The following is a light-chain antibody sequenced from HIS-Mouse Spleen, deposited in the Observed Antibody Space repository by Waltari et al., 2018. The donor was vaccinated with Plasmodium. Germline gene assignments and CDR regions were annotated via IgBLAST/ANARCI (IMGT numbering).Light chain of an antibody. V-gene: IGLV3-10*01. CDR1: ALPKKY. CDR3: YSTDSSGNHRV. CDR2: EDS. J-gene: IGLJ3*02. Sequence: SYELTQPPSVSVSPGQTARITCSGDALPKKYAYWYQQKSGQSPVLVIYEDSKRPSGSPDRFSGASSGKTATLTISGAQVEDEADYYCYSTDSSGNHRVFGGGTKLTVL.